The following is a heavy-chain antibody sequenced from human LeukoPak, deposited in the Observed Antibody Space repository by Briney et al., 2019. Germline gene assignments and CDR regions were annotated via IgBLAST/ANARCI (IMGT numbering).Heavy chain of an antibody. CDR3: ARGAMVTATLMFDS. CDR1: SGSISNYY. V-gene: IGHV4-59*01. Sequence: SETLSLTCSVSSGSISNYYWTWIRQPPGKGLEWIGNVYYSGTTYYNPSLKSRVTMSVDTSKNQFSLKLTSVTAADTAVYYCARGAMVTATLMFDSWGQGTLVTVSS. CDR2: VYYSGTT. D-gene: IGHD2-21*02. J-gene: IGHJ4*02.